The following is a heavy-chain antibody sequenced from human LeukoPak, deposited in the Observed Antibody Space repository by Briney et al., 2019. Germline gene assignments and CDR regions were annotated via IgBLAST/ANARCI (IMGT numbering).Heavy chain of an antibody. CDR1: GYTFTSYG. Sequence: APVKVSCKASGYTFTSYGIGWVRQAPGQGLEWMGWISTYNGNTNTAQNLQGRVTMTTDTSTTTAYMELRSLTSDDTAVYYCARDPDYSNFWSGYYPNWFDPWGQGTLVTVSS. D-gene: IGHD3-3*01. V-gene: IGHV1-18*01. CDR3: ARDPDYSNFWSGYYPNWFDP. J-gene: IGHJ5*02. CDR2: ISTYNGNT.